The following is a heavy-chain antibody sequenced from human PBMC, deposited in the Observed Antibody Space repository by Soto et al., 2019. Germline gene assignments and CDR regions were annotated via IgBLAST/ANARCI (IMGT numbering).Heavy chain of an antibody. J-gene: IGHJ4*02. Sequence: GGSLRLACAASGFTFDDYAMHWVRQAPGKGLEWVSGISWNSGSIGCADSVKGRFTISRDNAKNSLYLQMNSLRAEDTALYYCAKDSSYYYDSSGSFDYWGQGTLVTVSS. CDR2: ISWNSGSI. CDR3: AKDSSYYYDSSGSFDY. CDR1: GFTFDDYA. D-gene: IGHD3-22*01. V-gene: IGHV3-9*01.